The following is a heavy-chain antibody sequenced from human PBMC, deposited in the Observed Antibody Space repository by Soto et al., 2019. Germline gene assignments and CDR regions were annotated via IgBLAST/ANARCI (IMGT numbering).Heavy chain of an antibody. J-gene: IGHJ4*02. CDR3: AAVRAVAGTRGLVDY. D-gene: IGHD6-19*01. CDR1: GFTFTSSA. CDR2: IVVGSGNT. V-gene: IGHV1-58*02. Sequence: QMQLVQSGPEVKKPGTSVKVSCKASGFTFTSSAMQWVRQARGQRLEWIGWIVVGSGNTNYAQKFQERVTITRDMSTSTAYMELSSLRSEDTAVYYCAAVRAVAGTRGLVDYWGQGTLVTVSS.